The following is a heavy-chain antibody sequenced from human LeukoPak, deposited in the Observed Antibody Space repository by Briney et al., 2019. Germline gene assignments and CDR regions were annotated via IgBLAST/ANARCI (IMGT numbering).Heavy chain of an antibody. CDR2: IYYSGST. V-gene: IGHV4-31*03. Sequence: SETLSLTCTVSGGSISSGGYYWGWIRQHPGKGLEWIGYIYYSGSTYYNPSLKSRVTISVDTSKNQFSLKLSSVTAADTAVYYCASLQLGHFDYWGQGTLVTVSS. CDR3: ASLQLGHFDY. J-gene: IGHJ4*02. CDR1: GGSISSGGYY. D-gene: IGHD5-18*01.